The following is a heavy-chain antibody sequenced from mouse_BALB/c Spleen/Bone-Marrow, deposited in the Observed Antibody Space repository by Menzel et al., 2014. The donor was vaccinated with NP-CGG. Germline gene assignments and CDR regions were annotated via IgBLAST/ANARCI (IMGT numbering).Heavy chain of an antibody. D-gene: IGHD1-1*01. V-gene: IGHV1-87*01. Sequence: VKVVESGAELARPGASVKLSCKASGYTFTSYWMQWVKQRPGQGLEWIGAIYPGDGDTRNTQKFKGKATLTADKSSSTAYMQLSSLASEDSAVYYCARSYYYGSSWSAMDYWGQGTSVTVSS. CDR1: GYTFTSYW. CDR2: IYPGDGDT. CDR3: ARSYYYGSSWSAMDY. J-gene: IGHJ4*01.